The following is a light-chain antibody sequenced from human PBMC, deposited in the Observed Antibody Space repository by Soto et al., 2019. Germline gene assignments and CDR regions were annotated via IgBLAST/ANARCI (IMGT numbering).Light chain of an antibody. CDR1: QYVGSAY. CDR3: QQYFRSQKT. V-gene: IGKV3-20*01. CDR2: GAS. J-gene: IGKJ1*01. Sequence: EIVLTQSPGTLSLSPGERATLSCRASQYVGSAYLAWYQHKPGQAPRLLIYGASSRATGIPDRFSGSGSGTDFTLTISRLEPEDFAVYYCQQYFRSQKTFGPGTTLEVK.